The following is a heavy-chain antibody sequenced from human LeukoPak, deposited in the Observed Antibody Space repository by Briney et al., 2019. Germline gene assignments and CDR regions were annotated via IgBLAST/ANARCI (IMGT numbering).Heavy chain of an antibody. CDR3: TKDFRSRNIVGATPDAIDI. CDR1: GYTFNRYG. Sequence: ASVKVSCKASGYTFNRYGITWVRQAPGQGLEWMGWISPYNGNTNYAQKLQGRVTMTTDTSTSTAYMELRSLRSDVPAVYYCTKDFRSRNIVGATPDAIDIWCQGTMVTVSS. V-gene: IGHV1-18*01. CDR2: ISPYNGNT. J-gene: IGHJ3*02. D-gene: IGHD1-26*01.